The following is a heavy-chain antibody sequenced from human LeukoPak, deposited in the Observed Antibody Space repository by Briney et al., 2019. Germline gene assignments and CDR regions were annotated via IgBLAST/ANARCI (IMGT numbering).Heavy chain of an antibody. CDR2: IYYSGNT. J-gene: IGHJ4*02. CDR3: ARVRGPADY. V-gene: IGHV4-59*01. D-gene: IGHD3-16*01. CDR1: GGSISSYY. Sequence: SETLSLTCTVSGGSISSYYWSWIRQPPGKGLEWIGYIYYSGNTNYNPSLKSRVTISVDTSKNQFSLKLSSVTAADTAVYYCARVRGPADYWGQGTLVTVSS.